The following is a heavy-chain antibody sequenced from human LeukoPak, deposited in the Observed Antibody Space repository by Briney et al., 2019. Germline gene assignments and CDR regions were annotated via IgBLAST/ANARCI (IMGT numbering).Heavy chain of an antibody. CDR1: GFTFSSYS. CDR3: AREKAGDYGGNY. CDR2: ISSSSSYI. D-gene: IGHD4-17*01. Sequence: GGSLRLSCAASGFTFSSYSMNWVRQAPGKGLEWVSSISSSSSYIHYADSVKGRFTISRDNANNSLYLQMNSLRAEDTAVYYCAREKAGDYGGNYWGQGTLVTVSS. J-gene: IGHJ4*02. V-gene: IGHV3-21*01.